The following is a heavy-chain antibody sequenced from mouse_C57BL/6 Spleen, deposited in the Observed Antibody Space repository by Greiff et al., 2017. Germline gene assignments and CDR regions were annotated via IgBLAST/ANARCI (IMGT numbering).Heavy chain of an antibody. CDR2: IDPSDSYT. CDR1: GYTFTSYW. J-gene: IGHJ3*01. CDR3: ARKDQLQAWFAY. D-gene: IGHD3-1*01. Sequence: QVQLKQPGAELVMPGASVKLSCKASGYTFTSYWMHWVKQRPGQGLEWIGEIDPSDSYTNYNQKFKGKSTLTVDKSSSTAYMQLSSLTSEDSSVYYYARKDQLQAWFAYWGQGTLVTVSA. V-gene: IGHV1-69*01.